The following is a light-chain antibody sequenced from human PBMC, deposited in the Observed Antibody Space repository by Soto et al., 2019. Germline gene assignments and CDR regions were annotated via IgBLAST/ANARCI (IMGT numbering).Light chain of an antibody. CDR1: QTISAKY. CDR3: QHYDTSPTWT. Sequence: EIVLTQSPGTLSLSPGERASLSCRASQTISAKYLSWYQQKPGQAPRLLIYSASSRAAGIPDRFSGSGSGADFTLTISRLEPGDFAVYYCQHYDTSPTWTFGQGIKV. J-gene: IGKJ1*01. CDR2: SAS. V-gene: IGKV3-20*01.